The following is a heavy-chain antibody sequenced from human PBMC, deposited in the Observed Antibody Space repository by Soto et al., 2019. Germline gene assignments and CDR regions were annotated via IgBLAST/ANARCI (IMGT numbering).Heavy chain of an antibody. CDR3: ASSPLYYDSSGYILDY. Sequence: GGSLSLSCAASGFPFSSSAMSWVRQAPGKGLEWVSAISGSGDDTDYADSVKGRFTISRDNSKNTLYLRLSSLRAEDTAVYYCASSPLYYDSSGYILDYWGQGTLVTVSS. D-gene: IGHD3-22*01. CDR1: GFPFSSSA. V-gene: IGHV3-23*01. J-gene: IGHJ4*02. CDR2: ISGSGDDT.